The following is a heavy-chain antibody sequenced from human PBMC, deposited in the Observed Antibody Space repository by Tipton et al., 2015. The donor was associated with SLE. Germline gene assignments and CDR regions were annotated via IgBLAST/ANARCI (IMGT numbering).Heavy chain of an antibody. CDR2: IYHSGST. CDR1: GYSISSGYY. Sequence: TLSLTCAVSGYSISSGYYWGWIRQPPGKGLEWIGSIYHSGSTNYNPSLKSRVTISVDTSKNQFSLKLSSVTAADTAVYYCASTVAAAGPFDYWGQGTLVTVSS. J-gene: IGHJ4*02. CDR3: ASTVAAAGPFDY. V-gene: IGHV4-38-2*01. D-gene: IGHD6-13*01.